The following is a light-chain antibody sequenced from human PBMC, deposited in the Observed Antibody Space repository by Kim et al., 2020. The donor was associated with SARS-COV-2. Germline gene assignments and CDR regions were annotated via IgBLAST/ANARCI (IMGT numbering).Light chain of an antibody. CDR3: QKYDSAPWT. V-gene: IGKV1-27*01. CDR1: QGISND. J-gene: IGKJ1*01. Sequence: DIQMTQSPSSLSASVGDRVTITCRASQGISNDLAWYQQKPGNVPKLLIYGTSTLQSGVPSRFSGSGSGTDFTLTISSLQPEDVATYYCQKYDSAPWTFGQGTKVDIK. CDR2: GTS.